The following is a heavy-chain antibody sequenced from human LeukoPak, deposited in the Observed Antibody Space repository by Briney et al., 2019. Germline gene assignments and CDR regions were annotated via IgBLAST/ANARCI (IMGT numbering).Heavy chain of an antibody. CDR3: ARDQAARPTFRYYYYGMDV. Sequence: GGSLRLSCAASGFTFSSYGMHWVRQAPGKGLEWVAAISYDGSNQYYADSVKGRFTISRDNSKNTLYLQMNSLRAEDTAVYYCARDQAARPTFRYYYYGMDVWGQGTTVTVSS. J-gene: IGHJ6*02. V-gene: IGHV3-30*03. D-gene: IGHD6-6*01. CDR1: GFTFSSYG. CDR2: ISYDGSNQ.